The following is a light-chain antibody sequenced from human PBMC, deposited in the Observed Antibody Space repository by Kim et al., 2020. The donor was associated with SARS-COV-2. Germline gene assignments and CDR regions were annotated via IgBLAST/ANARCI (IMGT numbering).Light chain of an antibody. CDR2: GAS. J-gene: IGKJ2*01. V-gene: IGKV3-20*01. Sequence: EIVLTHSPGTLSLSPGERATLSCRASQSVSSSYSAWYQQKPGQPPRLLIYGASSRATGIPERFSGSGSGTVFTLTISRLEPEDFAVYYCQQYGSSPYTFGQGTKLE. CDR3: QQYGSSPYT. CDR1: QSVSSSY.